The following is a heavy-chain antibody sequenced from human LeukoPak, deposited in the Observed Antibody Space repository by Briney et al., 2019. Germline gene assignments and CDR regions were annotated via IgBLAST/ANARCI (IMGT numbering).Heavy chain of an antibody. Sequence: GGSLRLSCAASGFTFSAFWMSWVRQGPGKGLEWVASIKPDGSDSHHVDTVMGRFTISRDNAKNLLYLQMNSLSAEDTAVYYCARLFGGVTTFDYWGQGALVTVSS. V-gene: IGHV3-7*01. CDR3: ARLFGGVTTFDY. J-gene: IGHJ4*02. CDR2: IKPDGSDS. CDR1: GFTFSAFW. D-gene: IGHD4-17*01.